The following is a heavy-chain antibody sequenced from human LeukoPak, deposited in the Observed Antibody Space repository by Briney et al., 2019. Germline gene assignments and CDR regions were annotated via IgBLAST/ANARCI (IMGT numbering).Heavy chain of an antibody. D-gene: IGHD1-1*01. CDR1: GFTFSSYG. Sequence: QPGGSLRLSCAASGFTFSSYGMHWVRQAPGKGLEWVAVISYDGSNKYYADSVKGRFTISRDNSKNTLYLQMNSLRAEDTAVYYCAKDGRGGMDVWGKGTTVTVPS. V-gene: IGHV3-30*18. CDR3: AKDGRGGMDV. J-gene: IGHJ6*04. CDR2: ISYDGSNK.